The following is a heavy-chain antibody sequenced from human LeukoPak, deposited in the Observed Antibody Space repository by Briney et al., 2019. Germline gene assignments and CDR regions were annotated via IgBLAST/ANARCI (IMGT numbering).Heavy chain of an antibody. CDR3: AGCSSGGSCYAY. CDR2: INPNSGGT. J-gene: IGHJ4*02. V-gene: IGHV1-2*02. CDR1: GYTFTGYY. D-gene: IGHD2-15*01. Sequence: GASVKVSCKASGYTFTGYYMHWVRQAPGQGLEWMGWINPNSGGTNYAQKFQGGVTMTRDTSISTAYMELSRLRSDDTAVYYCAGCSSGGSCYAYWGQGTLVTVSS.